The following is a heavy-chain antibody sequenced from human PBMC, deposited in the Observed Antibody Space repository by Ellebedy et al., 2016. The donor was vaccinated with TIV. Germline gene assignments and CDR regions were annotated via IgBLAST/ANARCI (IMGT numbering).Heavy chain of an antibody. CDR2: INSDESST. D-gene: IGHD2-2*01. CDR1: GFTFSSHW. J-gene: IGHJ4*02. Sequence: PGGSLRLSCAASGFTFSSHWMHWVRQVPGKGLVWVSRINSDESSTSYADSVKGRFTISRDNAKKTLYLQMNSLRAEDTAVYYCTRANIVVVPAAIGVWGQGILVTVSS. V-gene: IGHV3-74*01. CDR3: TRANIVVVPAAIGV.